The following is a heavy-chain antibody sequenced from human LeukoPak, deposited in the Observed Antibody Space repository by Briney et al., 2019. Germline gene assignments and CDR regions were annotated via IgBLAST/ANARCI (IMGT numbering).Heavy chain of an antibody. CDR2: ISYDGSYQ. Sequence: GGSLRLSCAVSGFTFSAYGMHWVRQAPGKGLEWVAVISYDGSYQAYADSVKGRFTVSRDSSKNTLYLQLNSLRPEDTGLYYCARERHRDGYNYKDYWGQGTQVSVSS. J-gene: IGHJ4*02. CDR1: GFTFSAYG. CDR3: ARERHRDGYNYKDY. V-gene: IGHV3-30*04. D-gene: IGHD5-24*01.